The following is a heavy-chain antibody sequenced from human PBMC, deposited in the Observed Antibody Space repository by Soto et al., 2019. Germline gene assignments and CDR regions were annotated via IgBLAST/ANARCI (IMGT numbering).Heavy chain of an antibody. CDR2: IIPIFGTA. Sequence: GASVKVSCKASGGTFSSYAISWVRQAPGQGLEWMGGIIPIFGTANYAQKFQGRVTITADESTSTAYMELSSLRSEDTAVYYCARDVVGMSSSSRYYYYYYGMDVWGQGTTVTVSS. D-gene: IGHD6-6*01. CDR3: ARDVVGMSSSSRYYYYYYGMDV. CDR1: GGTFSSYA. V-gene: IGHV1-69*13. J-gene: IGHJ6*02.